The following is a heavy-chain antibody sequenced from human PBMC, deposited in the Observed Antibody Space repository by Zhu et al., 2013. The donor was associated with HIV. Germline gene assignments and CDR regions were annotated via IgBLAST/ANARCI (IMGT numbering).Heavy chain of an antibody. CDR3: ARETGGYFQH. V-gene: IGHV1-2*02. D-gene: IGHD1-26*01. Sequence: QVRLVQSGPEVKRPGASVKVSCKASGSTFSGYYIHWVRQAPGQGLEWMGWINPNSGGTNYAQNFQGRVTMTRDTSITTAYMDLTRLISDDTAVYYCARETGGYFQHWGQGTLVSVSS. J-gene: IGHJ1*01. CDR1: GSTFSGYY. CDR2: INPNSGGT.